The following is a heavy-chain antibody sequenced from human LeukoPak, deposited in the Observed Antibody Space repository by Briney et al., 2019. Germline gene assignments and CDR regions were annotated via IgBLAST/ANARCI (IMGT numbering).Heavy chain of an antibody. CDR3: ARHREMATMVY. CDR2: IYYSGRT. D-gene: IGHD5-24*01. J-gene: IGHJ4*02. Sequence: SETLCLTRAVSGGSISSSSYYCGSVRQPPGKGLGWVGSIYYSGRTYYNPSLKSRVTISVDTSKNQYSLKLSYVTAPDTAVYYGARHREMATMVYWRQGTLVTVSS. V-gene: IGHV4-39*01. CDR1: GGSISSSSYY.